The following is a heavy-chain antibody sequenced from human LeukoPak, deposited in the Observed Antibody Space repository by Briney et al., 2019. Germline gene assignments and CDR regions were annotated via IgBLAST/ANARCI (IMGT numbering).Heavy chain of an antibody. CDR2: IYTSGST. Sequence: PSETLSLTCTVSGGSINSGSYYWSWIRQPAGKGLEWIGRIYTSGSTNYNPSLKSRVTISIDTSKNQFSLKLSSVTAADTAVYYCARQRSYYDILTGYYNVFYYMDVWGKGTTVTISS. CDR3: ARQRSYYDILTGYYNVFYYMDV. J-gene: IGHJ6*03. V-gene: IGHV4-61*02. D-gene: IGHD3-9*01. CDR1: GGSINSGSYY.